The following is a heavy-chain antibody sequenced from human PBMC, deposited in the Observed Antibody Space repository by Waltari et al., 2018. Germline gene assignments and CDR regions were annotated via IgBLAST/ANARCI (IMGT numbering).Heavy chain of an antibody. V-gene: IGHV1-2*02. J-gene: IGHJ4*02. CDR1: GYIFTGIY. CDR3: ARGSSRVDF. D-gene: IGHD2-2*01. Sequence: QVQLVQSGAEVRKPGASVKVSCKASGYIFTGIYINVVRQAPGQGFEWMGWINPHSGDTNYAQKCRGRITMTRDTAITTAYIELSSLTSDDTAVYYCARGSSRVDFWGQGTLVTVSS. CDR2: INPHSGDT.